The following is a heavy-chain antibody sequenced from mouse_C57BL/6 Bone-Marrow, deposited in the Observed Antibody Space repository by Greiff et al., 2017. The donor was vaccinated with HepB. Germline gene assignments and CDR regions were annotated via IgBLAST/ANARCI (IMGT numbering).Heavy chain of an antibody. J-gene: IGHJ4*01. V-gene: IGHV1-18*01. CDR3: ARGGSSGYPVAMDY. Sequence: VQLQQSGPELVKPGASVKIPCKASGYTFTDYNMDWVKQSHGKSLEWIGDINPNNGGTIYNQKFKGKATLTVDKSSSTAYMELRSLTSEDTAVDYCARGGSSGYPVAMDYWGQGTSVTVSS. CDR2: INPNNGGT. CDR1: GYTFTDYN. D-gene: IGHD3-2*02.